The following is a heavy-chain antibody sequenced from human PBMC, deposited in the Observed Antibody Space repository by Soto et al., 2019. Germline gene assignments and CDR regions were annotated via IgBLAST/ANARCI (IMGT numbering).Heavy chain of an antibody. CDR2: ISHDGKTQ. CDR1: GFTFSNSG. V-gene: IGHV3-30*18. CDR3: AKDQADPAMFMVY. J-gene: IGHJ4*02. Sequence: QVQLLESGGGVVQPGRSLRLSCAASGFTFSNSGMHWVRQAPGKGLEWVGVISHDGKTQYYGDSVKGRFTISRDNSKNSLYLQMDSLRADDTAGYYCAKDQADPAMFMVYWGQGTLVTVSS. D-gene: IGHD3-10*01.